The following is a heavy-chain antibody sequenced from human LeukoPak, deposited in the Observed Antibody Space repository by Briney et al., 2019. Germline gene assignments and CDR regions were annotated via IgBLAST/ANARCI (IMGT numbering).Heavy chain of an antibody. J-gene: IGHJ3*02. CDR2: IYCCGTT. CDR3: ARGPVTKFEI. Sequence: SGGSLRLSCASSGFTVSSNYMSWVPQAPGKGLEWVSVIYCCGTTYYGDSEKGRFTISRDNSNNTLYLQMNSLRAEDTAVYYGARGPVTKFEIWGQGTILTVSS. D-gene: IGHD4-17*01. V-gene: IGHV3-53*01. CDR1: GFTVSSNY.